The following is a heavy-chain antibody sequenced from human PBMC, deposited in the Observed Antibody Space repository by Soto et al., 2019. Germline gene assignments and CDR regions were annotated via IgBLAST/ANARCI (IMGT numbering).Heavy chain of an antibody. Sequence: GGSLRLSCAASGFTFSSYAISWVRQAPGKGLEWVSAISGSGGSTYYADSVKGRFTISRNNSKNTLYLQMNSLRAEDTAVYYCAKAGQLNYYYGMDVWGQGTTVTVSS. V-gene: IGHV3-23*01. CDR1: GFTFSSYA. D-gene: IGHD6-6*01. CDR3: AKAGQLNYYYGMDV. J-gene: IGHJ6*02. CDR2: ISGSGGST.